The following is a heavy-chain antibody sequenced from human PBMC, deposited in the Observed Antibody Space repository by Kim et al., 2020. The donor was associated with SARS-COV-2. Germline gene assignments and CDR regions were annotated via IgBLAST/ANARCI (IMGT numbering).Heavy chain of an antibody. J-gene: IGHJ4*02. D-gene: IGHD6-13*01. CDR2: ISGSASST. CDR1: GFTFNDFA. V-gene: IGHV3-23*01. CDR3: AKDRRGSNSWYTAFDY. Sequence: GGSLRLSCAGSGFTFNDFAMSWVRQIPGKGLEWVSSISGSASSTYYPDSVKGRFIISRDNPKSTLYLQMNSLRAEDTAVYYCAKDRRGSNSWYTAFDYWGLGALVTVSS.